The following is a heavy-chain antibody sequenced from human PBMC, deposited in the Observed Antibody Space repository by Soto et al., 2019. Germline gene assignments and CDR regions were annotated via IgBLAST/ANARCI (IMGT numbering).Heavy chain of an antibody. D-gene: IGHD5-12*01. Sequence: QVQLQESGPGLVKPSETLSLTCTVSGGSISNYYWSWIRQPAGKGLEWIGRIYTSGSTDYNPSLKSRVTISIDTSKNQFFLKVTSMTAADTAVYYCARERREKIHDGYDIDYWGQGTLVTVSS. CDR3: ARERREKIHDGYDIDY. V-gene: IGHV4-4*07. J-gene: IGHJ4*02. CDR1: GGSISNYY. CDR2: IYTSGST.